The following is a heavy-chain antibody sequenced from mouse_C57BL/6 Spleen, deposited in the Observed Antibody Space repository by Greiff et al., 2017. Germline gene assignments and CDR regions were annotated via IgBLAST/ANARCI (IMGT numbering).Heavy chain of an antibody. V-gene: IGHV1-82*01. D-gene: IGHD1-1*01. J-gene: IGHJ3*01. CDR3: ARQGYGSSYGFAY. Sequence: VKLLESGPELVKPGASVKISCKASGYAFSSSWMNWVKQRPGKGLEWIGRIYPGDGDTNYNGKFKGKATLTADKSSSTAYMQLSSLTSEDSAVYFCARQGYGSSYGFAYWGQGTLVTVSA. CDR1: GYAFSSSW. CDR2: IYPGDGDT.